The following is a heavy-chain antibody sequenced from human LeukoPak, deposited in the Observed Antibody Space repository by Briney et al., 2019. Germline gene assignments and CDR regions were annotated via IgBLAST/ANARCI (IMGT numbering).Heavy chain of an antibody. CDR2: IYSGGST. CDR3: ATQNYYDSSGYYDY. Sequence: GGSLRLSCAASGFTVSSNYMSWVRQAPGKGLEWVSVIYSGGSTYYADSVKGRFTISRDNSKNTLYLQMNSLRAEDTAVYYCATQNYYDSSGYYDYWGQGTLVTVS. D-gene: IGHD3-22*01. J-gene: IGHJ4*02. V-gene: IGHV3-66*01. CDR1: GFTVSSNY.